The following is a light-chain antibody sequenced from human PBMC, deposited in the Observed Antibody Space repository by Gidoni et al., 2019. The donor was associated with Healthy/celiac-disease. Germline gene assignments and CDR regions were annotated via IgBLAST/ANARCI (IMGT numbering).Light chain of an antibody. CDR1: SSDVGGYNY. V-gene: IGLV2-14*03. J-gene: IGLJ1*01. CDR2: DVS. CDR3: SSYTSSSTRV. Sequence: QSALTKPASVSGSPGQSITISCTGTSSDVGGYNYVSWYQKHPGKAPKLMIYDVSNRPSGVSNRFSGSKSGNTASLTISGLQAEDEADYYCSSYTSSSTRVFGTGTKVTVL.